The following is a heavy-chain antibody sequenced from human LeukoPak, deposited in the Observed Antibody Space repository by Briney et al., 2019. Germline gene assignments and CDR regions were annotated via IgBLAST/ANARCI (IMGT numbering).Heavy chain of an antibody. CDR1: GGTFSSYA. CDR2: IIPILGIA. D-gene: IGHD5-12*01. J-gene: IGHJ6*02. CDR3: AGREGGYDYGVYYYYGMDV. Sequence: SVKVSCKASGGTFSSYAISWVRQAPGQGLEWMGRIIPILGIANYAQKFQGRVTITADKSTSTAYMELSSLRSEDTAVYYCAGREGGYDYGVYYYYGMDVWGQGTTVTVSS. V-gene: IGHV1-69*04.